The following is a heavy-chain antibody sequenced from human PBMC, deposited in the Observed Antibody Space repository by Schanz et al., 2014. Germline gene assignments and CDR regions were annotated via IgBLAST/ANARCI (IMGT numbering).Heavy chain of an antibody. Sequence: EVQLLESGGGLVQPGGSLRLSCAASGFTFSSYWMHWVRQVPGKGLVWVSSINTGGDSTYYADSVKGRFTISRDNSRDTVYLQMNSLRADDTAMYYCARWFLIRGVILDSWGQGTLVTVSS. J-gene: IGHJ4*02. CDR3: ARWFLIRGVILDS. V-gene: IGHV3-74*02. CDR2: INTGGDST. CDR1: GFTFSSYW. D-gene: IGHD3-10*01.